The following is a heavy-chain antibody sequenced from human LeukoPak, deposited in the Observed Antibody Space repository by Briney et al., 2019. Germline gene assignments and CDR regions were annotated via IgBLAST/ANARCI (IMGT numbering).Heavy chain of an antibody. CDR3: TTDQRGWYLDY. J-gene: IGHJ4*02. V-gene: IGHV3-15*01. CDR2: IKSKTDGGTT. Sequence: GGSLRLSCAASGFTFSNYWMTWVRQAPGKGLEWVGRIKSKTDGGTTDYAAPVKGRFTISRDDSKNTLYLQMNSLKTEDTAVYYCTTDQRGWYLDYWGQGTLVTVSS. CDR1: GFTFSNYW. D-gene: IGHD6-19*01.